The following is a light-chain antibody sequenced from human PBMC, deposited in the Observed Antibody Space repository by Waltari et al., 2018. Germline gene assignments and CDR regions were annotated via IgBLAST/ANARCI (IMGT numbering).Light chain of an antibody. CDR2: AAS. V-gene: IGKV3-15*01. CDR1: QSVATN. Sequence: DIVMTQSPATLSVSLGERATLSCRATQSVATNLAWYQQKRGQAPRLLISAASIRATGIPARFFGSGSGTEFTLTISSLQSEDSAVYYCQQSNNWPQTFGQGTKVEIK. CDR3: QQSNNWPQT. J-gene: IGKJ1*01.